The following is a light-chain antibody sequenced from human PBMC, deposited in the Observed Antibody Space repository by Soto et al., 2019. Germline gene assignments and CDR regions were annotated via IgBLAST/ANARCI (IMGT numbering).Light chain of an antibody. CDR1: SSNIGTNT. CDR2: SDN. V-gene: IGLV1-44*01. J-gene: IGLJ2*01. Sequence: QSVLTQPPSASGTPGQRVTISCSGSSSNIGTNTVIWYQQLPGAAPKLLIYSDNQRPSGVPHRSSGSKSGTSASLAISGLQYEDEADYYCAAWDVSLVVFGGGTKLTVL. CDR3: AAWDVSLVV.